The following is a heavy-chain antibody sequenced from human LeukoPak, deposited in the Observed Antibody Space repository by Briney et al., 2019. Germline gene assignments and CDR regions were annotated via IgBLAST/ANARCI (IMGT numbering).Heavy chain of an antibody. CDR2: ISSSSSTI. CDR1: GFTFSSYE. Sequence: GGSLRLSCAASGFTFSSYEMNWVRQAPGKGLEWVSYISSSSSTIYYADSVKGRFTISRDNAKNSLYLQMNSLRAEDTAVYYCARASGYSNSWGEYYYYYMDVWGKGTTVTVSS. J-gene: IGHJ6*03. V-gene: IGHV3-48*01. D-gene: IGHD6-13*01. CDR3: ARASGYSNSWGEYYYYYMDV.